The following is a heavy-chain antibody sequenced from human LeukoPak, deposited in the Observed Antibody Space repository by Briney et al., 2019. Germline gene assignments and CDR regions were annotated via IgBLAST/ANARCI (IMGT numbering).Heavy chain of an antibody. J-gene: IGHJ4*02. CDR3: ARGLALEWLLYPALGDDY. V-gene: IGHV4-34*01. CDR1: GGSFSGYY. CDR2: INHSGCT. D-gene: IGHD3-3*01. Sequence: PSETLSLTCAVYGGSFSGYYWSWIRQPPGKGLEWIGEINHSGCTNYNPSLKSRVTISVDTSKNQFSLKLSSVTAADTAVYYCARGLALEWLLYPALGDDYWGQGTLVTVSS.